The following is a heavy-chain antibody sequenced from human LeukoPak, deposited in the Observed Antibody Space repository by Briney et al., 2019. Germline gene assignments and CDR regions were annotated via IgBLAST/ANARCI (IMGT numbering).Heavy chain of an antibody. J-gene: IGHJ4*02. CDR3: TRTRAAADPYYFDY. CDR2: IYHSGST. V-gene: IGHV4-30-2*01. D-gene: IGHD6-13*01. Sequence: SQTLSLTCTVSGGSISSGGYYWSWIRQPPGKGLEWIGYIYHSGSTYYNPSLKSRVTISVDRSKNQFSLKLSSVTAADTAVYYCTRTRAAADPYYFDYWGQGTLVTVSS. CDR1: GGSISSGGYY.